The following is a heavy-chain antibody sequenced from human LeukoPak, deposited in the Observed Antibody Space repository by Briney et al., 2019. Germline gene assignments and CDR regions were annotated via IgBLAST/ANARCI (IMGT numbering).Heavy chain of an antibody. Sequence: KSSETLSLTCAVSGYSLSSDYCWGWLRPPPGKGLEWSGNIYNTGSTYYTPSLKRRLTISVDTSNNQSSLKLSSVPSAHTAVYYSASRTTVTNALSFDYWGQGSLVIVSS. D-gene: IGHD1-1*01. CDR2: IYNTGST. J-gene: IGHJ4*02. CDR3: ASRTTVTNALSFDY. CDR1: GYSLSSDYC. V-gene: IGHV4-38-2*01.